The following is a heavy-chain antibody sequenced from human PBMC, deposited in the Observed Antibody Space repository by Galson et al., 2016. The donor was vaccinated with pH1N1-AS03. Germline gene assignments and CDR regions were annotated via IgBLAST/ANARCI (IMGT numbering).Heavy chain of an antibody. D-gene: IGHD1-26*01. Sequence: SVKVSCKASGYIFTGFSINWVRQAPGQGLEWMGWIHPNDGVTNYAQNFQAWVTISRDNSRNTLYLQMNSLRAEDAAVYYCARRSPWESYYFDYWGQGTLVTVSS. CDR1: GYIFTGFS. CDR3: ARRSPWESYYFDY. CDR2: IHPNDGVT. J-gene: IGHJ4*02. V-gene: IGHV1-2*04.